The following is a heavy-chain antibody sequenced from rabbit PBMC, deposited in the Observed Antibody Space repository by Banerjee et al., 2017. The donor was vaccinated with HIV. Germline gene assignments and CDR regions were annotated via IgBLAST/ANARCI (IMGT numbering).Heavy chain of an antibody. CDR1: GFSFSGNYY. CDR3: TRSYTDYGYGFIL. D-gene: IGHD6-1*01. V-gene: IGHV1S40*01. CDR2: IGVGSSGYT. J-gene: IGHJ4*01. Sequence: QSLEESGGDLVKPGASLTLTCTASGFSFSGNYYMCWVRQAPGKGLEWIACIGVGSSGYTWYARWAKGRFTGSKSSSTTVTLQMTSLTAADTATYFCTRSYTDYGYGFILWGPGTLVTVS.